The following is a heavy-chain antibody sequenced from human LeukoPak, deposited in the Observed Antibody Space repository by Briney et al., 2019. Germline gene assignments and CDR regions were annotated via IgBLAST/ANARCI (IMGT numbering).Heavy chain of an antibody. V-gene: IGHV3-23*01. D-gene: IGHD2/OR15-2a*01. CDR1: GFTSNTYG. J-gene: IGHJ3*02. Sequence: GGSLRLSCAASGFTSNTYGMSWVRQAPGKGLGGVSGISGSSGNTYYADSVKGRFTISRDTSKHPLYLQMSSLRAEDTAVYYCAKDPRRILGSFEIWGQGTMVTVS. CDR2: ISGSSGNT. CDR3: AKDPRRILGSFEI.